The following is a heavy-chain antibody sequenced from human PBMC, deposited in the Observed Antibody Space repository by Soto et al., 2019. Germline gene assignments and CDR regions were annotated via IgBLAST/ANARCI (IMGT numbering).Heavy chain of an antibody. CDR1: GDSNSSYY. D-gene: IGHD5-18*01. CDR3: ARRYGKNAFDI. J-gene: IGHJ3*02. CDR2: IYYSGST. V-gene: IGHV4-59*01. Sequence: SETLSLTCTVSGDSNSSYYWGWIRQPPGKGLEWIGYIYYSGSTNYNPSLKSRVTISVDTSKNQFSLKLSSVTAADTAVYYCARRYGKNAFDIWGQGTMVTVSS.